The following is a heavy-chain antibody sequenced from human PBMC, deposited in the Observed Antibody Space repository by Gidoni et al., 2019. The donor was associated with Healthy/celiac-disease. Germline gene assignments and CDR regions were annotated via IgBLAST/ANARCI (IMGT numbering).Heavy chain of an antibody. CDR1: GGTFSSYA. V-gene: IGHV1-69*06. J-gene: IGHJ3*02. D-gene: IGHD3-22*01. CDR3: ARDRDHYYDSSGYYSQAFDI. Sequence: QVQLVQSGAEVKKPGSSVKVSCKASGGTFSSYAISWVRQAPGQGLEWMGGIIPIFGTANYAQKFQGRVTITADKSTSTAYMELSSLRSEDTAVYYCARDRDHYYDSSGYYSQAFDIWGQGTMVTVSS. CDR2: IIPIFGTA.